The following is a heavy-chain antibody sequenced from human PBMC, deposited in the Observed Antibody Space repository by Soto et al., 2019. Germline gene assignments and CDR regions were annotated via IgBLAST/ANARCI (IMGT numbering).Heavy chain of an antibody. J-gene: IGHJ4*02. Sequence: QVQLVESGGSVVQPGRSLRLSCAASGFTFSPYAMHWVRQAPGKGLEWVAVIWYDGFNKYYADSVKGRFSVSRDNTKNTLYLQMNSLRVEDTAVYYCARDQHPSGQPFDYWGQGTLVTVSS. CDR3: ARDQHPSGQPFDY. D-gene: IGHD6-25*01. CDR2: IWYDGFNK. V-gene: IGHV3-33*01. CDR1: GFTFSPYA.